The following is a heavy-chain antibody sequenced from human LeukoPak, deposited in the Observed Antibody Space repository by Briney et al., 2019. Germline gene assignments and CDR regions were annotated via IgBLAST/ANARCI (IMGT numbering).Heavy chain of an antibody. Sequence: SQTLSLTCAISGVSVSSNSAAWDWIRHSPWRGLEWLGRSYYRSTWINAYAGSLKSQLSIRPDTSKNHFSVHLNSVTPQDTAVYYCAREPHRNGVLSDYWGRGTPVTASP. D-gene: IGHD3-16*02. CDR2: SYYRSTWIN. J-gene: IGHJ4*02. V-gene: IGHV6-1*01. CDR3: AREPHRNGVLSDY. CDR1: GVSVSSNSAA.